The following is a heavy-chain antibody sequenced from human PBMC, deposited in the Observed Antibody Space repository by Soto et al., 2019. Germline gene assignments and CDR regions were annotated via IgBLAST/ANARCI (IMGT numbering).Heavy chain of an antibody. CDR2: LYPGGNT. CDR3: AILVGVAISP. V-gene: IGHV4-30-2*01. CDR1: GGSISSGHYP. D-gene: IGHD2-15*01. Sequence: QLQLQESGSGLVKPSQTLSLTCAVSGGSISSGHYPWTWIRQPPGKGLECIVYLYPGGNTYYSPSLRSRVTRALDTSKSLVSLRLNSVTAADTAVYYCAILVGVAISPWGQGTLVTVSS. J-gene: IGHJ4*02.